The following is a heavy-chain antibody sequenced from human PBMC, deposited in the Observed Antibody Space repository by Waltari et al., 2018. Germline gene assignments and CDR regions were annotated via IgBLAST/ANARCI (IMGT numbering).Heavy chain of an antibody. CDR3: ATRIPSDHSGSFYYYGMDV. CDR1: GGTFNSFA. CDR2: IIPRFKTP. V-gene: IGHV1-69*13. J-gene: IGHJ6*02. D-gene: IGHD6-6*01. Sequence: QLVQSGAEVKKPGSSVIVSCKASGGTFNSFALSWVRQAPGQGLEWMGGIIPRFKTPTYALKFQGRLTVTADESTSTAYMELNSLRSEDSALYYCATRIPSDHSGSFYYYGMDVWGQGTTVTVSS.